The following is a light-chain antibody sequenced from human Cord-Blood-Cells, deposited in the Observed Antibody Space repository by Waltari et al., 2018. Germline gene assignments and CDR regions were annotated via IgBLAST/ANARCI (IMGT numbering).Light chain of an antibody. J-gene: IGLJ3*02. CDR1: SSNIGSNT. V-gene: IGLV1-44*01. CDR3: AAWDDSLNGPV. Sequence: QSVLTQPPSASGTPGQRVTISCSGSSSNIGSNTVNWYQQLTGTAPKLLSYSNNRRPSGVPDRFAGSKAGTAASLAISGLQSEDEADYYCAAWDDSLNGPVFGGGTKLTVL. CDR2: SNN.